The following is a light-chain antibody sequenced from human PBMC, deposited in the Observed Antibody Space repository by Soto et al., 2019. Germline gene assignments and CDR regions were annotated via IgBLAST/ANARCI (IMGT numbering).Light chain of an antibody. Sequence: QSALPQPPSASGSPGQSVTISCTGTSSDVGGYNYVSCYQQHPGKAPQLMIYEVSKRPSVVPDRFSGSKSVNTASLTFSGLQADDEADYYCSSHAGSNNVVFGGGTQLTVL. CDR1: SSDVGGYNY. V-gene: IGLV2-8*01. J-gene: IGLJ2*01. CDR3: SSHAGSNNVV. CDR2: EVS.